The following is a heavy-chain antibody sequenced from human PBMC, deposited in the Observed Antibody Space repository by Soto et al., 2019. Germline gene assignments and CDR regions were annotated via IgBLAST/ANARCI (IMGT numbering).Heavy chain of an antibody. J-gene: IGHJ6*02. Sequence: ASVKVSCKASGYTFPTYAMHWVRQAPGQRLEWMGWINAGNGNTKYPQKFQGRVTITRDTSASTAYMELSSLRSEDTAVYYCARPYSSSFYYYYGMDVWGQGTTVTVSS. CDR1: GYTFPTYA. CDR3: ARPYSSSFYYYYGMDV. CDR2: INAGNGNT. D-gene: IGHD6-6*01. V-gene: IGHV1-3*01.